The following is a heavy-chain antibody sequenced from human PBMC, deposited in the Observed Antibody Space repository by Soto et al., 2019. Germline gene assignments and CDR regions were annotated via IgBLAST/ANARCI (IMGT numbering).Heavy chain of an antibody. Sequence: ASVKVSCKASGYTFTSYGISWVLQAPGQGLEWMGWISAYNGNTNYAQKLQGRVTMTTDTSTSTAYMELRSLRSDDTAVYYCAGHRLLWFGELRPYYYGMDVWGQGTTVTVSS. CDR2: ISAYNGNT. CDR1: GYTFTSYG. D-gene: IGHD3-10*01. CDR3: AGHRLLWFGELRPYYYGMDV. J-gene: IGHJ6*02. V-gene: IGHV1-18*01.